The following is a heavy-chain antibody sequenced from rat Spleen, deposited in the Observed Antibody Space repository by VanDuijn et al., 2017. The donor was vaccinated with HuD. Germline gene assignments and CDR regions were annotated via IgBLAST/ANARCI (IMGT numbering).Heavy chain of an antibody. Sequence: EVQLVESGGGLVQPGRSLKLSCAGSGFTFSDYNMAWVRQAPTKGLEWVASISYDGTATYYQDSVKGRFTISRDNAKSTLYLQMGSLRSEDTATYDCTRDGYDGYYHRWFAYWGQGTLVTVSS. CDR2: ISYDGTAT. V-gene: IGHV5-20*01. CDR3: TRDGYDGYYHRWFAY. CDR1: GFTFSDYN. J-gene: IGHJ3*01. D-gene: IGHD1-12*03.